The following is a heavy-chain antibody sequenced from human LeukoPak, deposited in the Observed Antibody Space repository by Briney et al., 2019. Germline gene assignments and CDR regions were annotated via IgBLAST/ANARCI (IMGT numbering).Heavy chain of an antibody. V-gene: IGHV3-48*01. Sequence: EGSLRLSCAASGFTFSSYAMNWVRQAPGRGLEWVSYIGPSGTAIYYADSVKGRFTISRDNARNSLFLQMNSLRAEDTAVYYCARDIASCTHTTCHDIRFDSWGQGTLVTVSS. D-gene: IGHD2-8*01. J-gene: IGHJ5*01. CDR1: GFTFSSYA. CDR3: ARDIASCTHTTCHDIRFDS. CDR2: IGPSGTAI.